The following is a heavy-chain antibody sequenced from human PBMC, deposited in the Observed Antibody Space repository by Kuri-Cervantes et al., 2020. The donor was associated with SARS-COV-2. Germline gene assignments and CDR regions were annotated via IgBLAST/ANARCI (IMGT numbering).Heavy chain of an antibody. CDR2: IYYSGST. CDR1: GGSISSSSYY. D-gene: IGHD6-19*01. J-gene: IGHJ5*02. CDR3: ARHNRIAVAGDVWFYP. V-gene: IGHV4-39*01. Sequence: ESLKISCTVSGGSISSSSYYWGWIRQPPGKGLEWIGSIYYSGSTYYNPSPKSRVTISVDTSKNQFSLKLSSVTAADTAVYYCARHNRIAVAGDVWFYPWGQGTLVTVSS.